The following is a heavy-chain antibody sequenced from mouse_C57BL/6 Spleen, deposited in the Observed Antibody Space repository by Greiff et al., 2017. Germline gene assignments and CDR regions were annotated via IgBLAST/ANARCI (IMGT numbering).Heavy chain of an antibody. V-gene: IGHV1-82*01. Sequence: QVQLQQSGPELVKPGASVKISCKASGYAFSSSWMNWVKQRPGKGLEWIGRIYPGDGDTNYNGKFKGKATLTADKSSSTAYMQLSSLTSEDSAVYFCARGDYYYIDYWGQGTTLTVSS. CDR2: IYPGDGDT. D-gene: IGHD2-4*01. CDR3: ARGDYYYIDY. J-gene: IGHJ2*01. CDR1: GYAFSSSW.